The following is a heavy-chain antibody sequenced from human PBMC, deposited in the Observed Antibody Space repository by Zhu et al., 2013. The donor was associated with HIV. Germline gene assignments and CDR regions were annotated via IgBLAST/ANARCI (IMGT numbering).Heavy chain of an antibody. Sequence: QVQLVQSGAEVKKPGSSVKVSCKASGGTFSSYAISWVRQAPGQGLEWMGGIIPIFGTANYAQKFQGRVTITADESTSTAYMELSSLRSEDTAVYYCAGKLGYCSGGSCRRHYYYYGMDVWGQGTTVTVS. D-gene: IGHD2-15*01. CDR3: AGKLGYCSGGSCRRHYYYYGMDV. CDR1: GGTFSSYA. CDR2: IIPIFGTA. J-gene: IGHJ6*02. V-gene: IGHV1-69*01.